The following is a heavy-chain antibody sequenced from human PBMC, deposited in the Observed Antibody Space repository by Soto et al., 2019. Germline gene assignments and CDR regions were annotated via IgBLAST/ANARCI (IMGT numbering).Heavy chain of an antibody. CDR1: GYTFTSYA. CDR2: INAGNGNT. Sequence: QVQLVQSGAEVKKPGASVKVSCKASGYTFTSYAMHWVRQAPGQRLEWMGWINAGNGNTKYSQKFQGRVTITRDTSARTDYMEQSSLRSEDTAVYYCARDVDYGDYNYYYYMDVWGKGTTVTVSS. V-gene: IGHV1-3*01. CDR3: ARDVDYGDYNYYYYMDV. J-gene: IGHJ6*03. D-gene: IGHD4-17*01.